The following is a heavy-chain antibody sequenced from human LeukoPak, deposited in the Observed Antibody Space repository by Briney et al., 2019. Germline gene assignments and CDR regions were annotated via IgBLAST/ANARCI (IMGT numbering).Heavy chain of an antibody. CDR1: GGTFSSYA. V-gene: IGHV1-69*13. D-gene: IGHD6-13*01. CDR3: ARAGYSKYYYYYGMDV. Sequence: SVKVSCKASGGTFSSYAISWVRQAPGQGLELMGGIIPIFGTANYAQKFQGRVTITADESTSTAYMELSSLRSEDTAVYYCARAGYSKYYYYYGMDVWGKGTTVTVSS. CDR2: IIPIFGTA. J-gene: IGHJ6*04.